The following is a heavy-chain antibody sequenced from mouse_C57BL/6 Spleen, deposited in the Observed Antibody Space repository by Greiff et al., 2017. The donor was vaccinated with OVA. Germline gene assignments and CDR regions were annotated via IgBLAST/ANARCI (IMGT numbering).Heavy chain of an antibody. V-gene: IGHV1-4*01. CDR1: GYTFTSYT. D-gene: IGHD2-4*01. Sequence: VQLQQSGAELARPGASVKMSCKASGYTFTSYTMHWVKQRPGQGLEWIGYINPSSGYTKYNQKFKDKATLTADKSSSTAYMQLSSLTSEDSAVYYCARSGYYDYDDGYAMDYWGQGTSVTVSS. CDR3: ARSGYYDYDDGYAMDY. J-gene: IGHJ4*01. CDR2: INPSSGYT.